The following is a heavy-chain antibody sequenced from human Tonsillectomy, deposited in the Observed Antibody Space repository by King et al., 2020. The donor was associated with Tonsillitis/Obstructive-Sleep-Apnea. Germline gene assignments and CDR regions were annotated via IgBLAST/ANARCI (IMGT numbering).Heavy chain of an antibody. CDR2: IYHSGST. CDR1: GGSISSSNW. D-gene: IGHD3-3*01. CDR3: ARDVRAEDHPLRITIFGPYFDY. Sequence: QLQESGPGLVKPSGTLSLTCAVSGGSISSSNWWSWVRQPPGKGLEWIGEIYHSGSTNYNPSLKSRVTISVDKSKNQFSLKLSSVTAADTAVYYCARDVRAEDHPLRITIFGPYFDYWGQGTLVTVSS. J-gene: IGHJ4*02. V-gene: IGHV4-4*02.